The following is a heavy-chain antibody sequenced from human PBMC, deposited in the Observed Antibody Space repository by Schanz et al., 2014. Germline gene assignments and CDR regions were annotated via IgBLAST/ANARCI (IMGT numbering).Heavy chain of an antibody. CDR3: ARLATSKSRLGDAVDI. V-gene: IGHV3-30*03. CDR1: GFTFSNFG. CDR2: ISSDGTNK. J-gene: IGHJ3*02. D-gene: IGHD6-6*01. Sequence: QVPLVESGGCVVQPWRSLRLSCAASGFTFSNFGLHWVRQAPGKGLNWVAVISSDGTNKYYADSVQGRFTLSKDFSKDTLYLQLTSLRPEDTAVYYCARLATSKSRLGDAVDIWGQGTMVTVSS.